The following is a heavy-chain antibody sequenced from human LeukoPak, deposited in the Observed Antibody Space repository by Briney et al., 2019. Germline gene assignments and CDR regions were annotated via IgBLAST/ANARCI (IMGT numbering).Heavy chain of an antibody. CDR1: GGSISSGAFY. CDR2: IYYSGST. CDR3: ARFLIRSLDV. J-gene: IGHJ6*02. Sequence: PSETLSLTCTVSGGSISSGAFYWNWIRQHPGKGLEWVGYIYYSGSTNYNPSLKSRVTISVDKSKNQFSLRLSSVTAADTAVYYCARFLIRSLDVWGQGTTVTVSS. V-gene: IGHV4-31*03.